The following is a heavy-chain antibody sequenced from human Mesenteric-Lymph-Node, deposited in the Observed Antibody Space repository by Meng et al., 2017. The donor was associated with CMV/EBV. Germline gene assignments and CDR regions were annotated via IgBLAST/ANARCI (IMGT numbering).Heavy chain of an antibody. D-gene: IGHD2-2*01. V-gene: IGHV3-21*01. CDR2: ISSSSSYI. CDR1: GFTFSSYS. Sequence: GESLKISCAASGFTFSSYSMNWVRQAPGKGLEWVSSISSSSSYIYYADSVKGRFTISRDNAKNSLYLQMNSLRAEDTAVYYCAITRPGYCSSTSCPDSYGGFEYWGQGTLVTVSS. J-gene: IGHJ4*02. CDR3: AITRPGYCSSTSCPDSYGGFEY.